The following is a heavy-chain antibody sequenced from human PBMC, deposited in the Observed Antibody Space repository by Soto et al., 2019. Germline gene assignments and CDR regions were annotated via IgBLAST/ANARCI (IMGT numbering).Heavy chain of an antibody. V-gene: IGHV4-34*01. Sequence: SETLSLTCAVYGGSFSGYYWSWIRQPPGKGLEWIGEINHSGSTNYNPSLKSRVTISVDTSKNQFSLKLSAVTAADTAVYYCARDRIRIAAASTPFDPWGQGTLVTVSS. J-gene: IGHJ5*02. CDR3: ARDRIRIAAASTPFDP. CDR1: GGSFSGYY. D-gene: IGHD6-13*01. CDR2: INHSGST.